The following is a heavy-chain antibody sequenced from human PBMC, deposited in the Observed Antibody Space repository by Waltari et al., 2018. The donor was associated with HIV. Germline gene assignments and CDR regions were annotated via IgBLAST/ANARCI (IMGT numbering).Heavy chain of an antibody. J-gene: IGHJ4*02. CDR1: GYTFTSDD. Sequence: QVQLVQSGAEVKKPGASVKVSCKASGYTFTSDDINWVRQATGQGLEWMGWMKPTSGNTRYAQKFQGRVTMTRNTSTSTAYMELSSLRSEDTTVYYWARRGRVSTGPCYFDYWGQGTLVTVSS. D-gene: IGHD3-10*01. CDR3: ARRGRVSTGPCYFDY. CDR2: MKPTSGNT. V-gene: IGHV1-8*01.